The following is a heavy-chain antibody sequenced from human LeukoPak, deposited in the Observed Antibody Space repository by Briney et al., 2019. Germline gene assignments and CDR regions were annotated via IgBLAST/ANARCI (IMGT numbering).Heavy chain of an antibody. CDR1: GGSISSYY. D-gene: IGHD3-9*01. V-gene: IGHV4-4*07. Sequence: SETLSLTCTVSGGSISSYYWSWIRQPAGKGLEWIGRIYTSGSTNYNPSLKSRVTISVDRSKNQFSLKLSSVTAADTAVYYCARAMGFLTGYYYFDYWGQGTLVTVSS. CDR2: IYTSGST. J-gene: IGHJ4*02. CDR3: ARAMGFLTGYYYFDY.